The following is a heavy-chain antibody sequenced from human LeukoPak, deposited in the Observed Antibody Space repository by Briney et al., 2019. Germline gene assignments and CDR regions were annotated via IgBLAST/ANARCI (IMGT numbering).Heavy chain of an antibody. Sequence: GGSLRLSCAASGFTFSSYWMSWVRQAPGKGLEWVANIKQDGSEKYYVDSVKGRFTISRDNAENSLYLQMNSLRAEDTAVYFCATMALSSWFDYWGQGTLVTVSS. J-gene: IGHJ4*02. CDR3: ATMALSSWFDY. V-gene: IGHV3-7*01. CDR1: GFTFSSYW. D-gene: IGHD2-15*01. CDR2: IKQDGSEK.